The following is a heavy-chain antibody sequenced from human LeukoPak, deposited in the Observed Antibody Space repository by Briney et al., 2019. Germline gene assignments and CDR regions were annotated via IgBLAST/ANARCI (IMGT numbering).Heavy chain of an antibody. D-gene: IGHD3-22*01. J-gene: IGHJ4*02. CDR3: ASTYYYDSSGYREDY. Sequence: SETLSLTCTVSGGSISSYYWSWIRQPPGKGLEWIGYIYYSGSTNYNPSLKSRVTISVDTSKNHFSLKLNSVTAADTAVYYCASTYYYDSSGYREDYWGQGTLVTVSS. CDR1: GGSISSYY. V-gene: IGHV4-59*01. CDR2: IYYSGST.